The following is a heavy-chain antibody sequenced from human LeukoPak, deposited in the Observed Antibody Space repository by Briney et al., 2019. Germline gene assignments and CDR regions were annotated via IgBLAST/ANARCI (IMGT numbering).Heavy chain of an antibody. CDR3: ATRAGYFDY. D-gene: IGHD6-19*01. Sequence: GGSLRLSCAASGFTFSSYWMSWVRQAPGKGLEWVANIKHDGSEKYYVDSVKGRFTTSRDNAKKSLYLQMNSLRAEDTAVYYCATRAGYFDYWGQGTLVTVSS. V-gene: IGHV3-7*01. CDR1: GFTFSSYW. J-gene: IGHJ4*02. CDR2: IKHDGSEK.